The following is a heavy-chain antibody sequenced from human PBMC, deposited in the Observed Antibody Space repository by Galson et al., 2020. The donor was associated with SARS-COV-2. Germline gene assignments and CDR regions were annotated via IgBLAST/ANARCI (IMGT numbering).Heavy chain of an antibody. CDR3: ARGFCSGDCYWDS. J-gene: IGHJ4*02. Sequence: AAETQSLTGNVDGGAVSIGGDYWRIRQNQEKGREWIGDSSYNGNTHYNPSLKSRLIISEDTSKNHFSLNLNSVNAADTAVYYCARGFCSGDCYWDSWGQGPLVTVSS. V-gene: IGHV4-31*03. D-gene: IGHD2-21*02. CDR2: SSYNGNT. CDR1: GGAVSIGGDY.